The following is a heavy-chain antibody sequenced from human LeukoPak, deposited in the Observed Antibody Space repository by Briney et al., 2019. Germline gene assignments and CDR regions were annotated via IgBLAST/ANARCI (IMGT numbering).Heavy chain of an antibody. CDR2: INPNSGGT. J-gene: IGHJ4*02. CDR3: ARGGVGATTRSYFDY. D-gene: IGHD1-26*01. V-gene: IGHV1-2*02. CDR1: GYTFTGYY. Sequence: GASVKVSCKASGYTFTGYYMHWVRQAPGQGLEWMGWINPNSGGTNYAQKFQGRVTMTRDTSISTAYMELNRLRSDDTAVYYCARGGVGATTRSYFDYWGQGTLVTVSS.